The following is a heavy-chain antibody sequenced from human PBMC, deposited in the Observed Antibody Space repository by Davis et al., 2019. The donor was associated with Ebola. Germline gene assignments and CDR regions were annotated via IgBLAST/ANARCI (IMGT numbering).Heavy chain of an antibody. CDR1: GFIFSTYV. CDR2: IHSGGST. Sequence: PGGSLRLSCSASGFIFSTYVMSWVRQAPGKGLEWVSVIHSGGSTYYADSVKGRFTISRDNSKNTLYLQMNSLRAEDTAVYYCARWVAAAGIKHFDYWGQGTLVTVSS. CDR3: ARWVAAAGIKHFDY. V-gene: IGHV3-53*01. D-gene: IGHD6-13*01. J-gene: IGHJ4*02.